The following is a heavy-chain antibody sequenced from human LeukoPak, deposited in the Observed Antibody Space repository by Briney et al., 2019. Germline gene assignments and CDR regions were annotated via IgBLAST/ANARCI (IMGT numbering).Heavy chain of an antibody. CDR1: GFTFGDYA. CDR2: IRSKAYGGTT. D-gene: IGHD3-3*01. Sequence: PGGSLRLSCTASGFTFGDYAMSWVRQAPGKRLEWVGFIRSKAYGGTTEYAASVKGRFTISRDDSKSIAYLQMNSLKTEDTAVYYCTRLRFLEWLFPDYWGQGTLVTVSS. CDR3: TRLRFLEWLFPDY. V-gene: IGHV3-49*04. J-gene: IGHJ4*02.